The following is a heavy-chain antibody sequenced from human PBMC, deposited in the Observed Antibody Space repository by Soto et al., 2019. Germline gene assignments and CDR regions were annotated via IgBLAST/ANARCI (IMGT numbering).Heavy chain of an antibody. CDR2: ISSSSSYI. CDR1: GFTFSSYS. J-gene: IGHJ4*02. D-gene: IGHD6-19*01. CDR3: ARGSSSYVAGTFLVC. V-gene: IGHV3-21*01. Sequence: GGSLRLSCAASGFTFSSYSMNWVRQAPGKGLEWVSSISSSSSYIYYADSVKGRFTISRDNAKNSLYLQMNSLRAEDTAVYYCARGSSSYVAGTFLVCWGQGTLVTVSS.